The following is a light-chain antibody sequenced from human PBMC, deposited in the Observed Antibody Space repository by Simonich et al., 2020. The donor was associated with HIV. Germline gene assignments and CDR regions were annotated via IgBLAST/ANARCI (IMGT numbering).Light chain of an antibody. J-gene: IGKJ5*01. CDR3: QQYGRSPPLT. V-gene: IGKV3D-20*01. Sequence: EIVLTQSPGTLSLSPGERATLSCRASQSVSSSYLAWYQQKPGLAPRLLIYDASSRATGIPDRFRCIGSGTDFTLTISRLEPEDFAVYYCQQYGRSPPLTFGQGTRLEIK. CDR1: QSVSSSY. CDR2: DAS.